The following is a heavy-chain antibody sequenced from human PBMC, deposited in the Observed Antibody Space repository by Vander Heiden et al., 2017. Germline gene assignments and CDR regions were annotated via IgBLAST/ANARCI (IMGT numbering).Heavy chain of an antibody. Sequence: EVQLVESGGGLVKPGGSRRLSCAASGFPFSSYRLHGVRQAPGKGLEWVSSISSSSSYIYYADSVKGRFTISRDNAKNSLYLQMNSLRAEDTAVYYCARDAWRVLRVLEWLPNWFDPWGQGTLVTVSS. V-gene: IGHV3-21*01. CDR1: GFPFSSYR. CDR2: ISSSSSYI. J-gene: IGHJ5*02. CDR3: ARDAWRVLRVLEWLPNWFDP. D-gene: IGHD3-3*01.